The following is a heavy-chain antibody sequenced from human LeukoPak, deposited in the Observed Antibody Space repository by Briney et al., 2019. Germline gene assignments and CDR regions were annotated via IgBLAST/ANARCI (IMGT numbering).Heavy chain of an antibody. D-gene: IGHD1-26*01. CDR2: IYYNGKT. J-gene: IGHJ4*02. CDR1: GGSISGYY. CDR3: ARMGGASRSTYYFND. V-gene: IGHV4-59*12. Sequence: SETLSLTCTVSGGSISGYYCSWIRQPPGKGLEWVGSIYYNGKTDYNPSLGNRVTMSVDTSKNKFSLRLSSVTAADTAAYYCARMGGASRSTYYFNDWGQGTLVTVSS.